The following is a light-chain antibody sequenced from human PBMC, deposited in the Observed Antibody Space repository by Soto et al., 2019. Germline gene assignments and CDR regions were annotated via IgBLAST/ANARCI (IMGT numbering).Light chain of an antibody. V-gene: IGKV1-6*01. CDR3: QQSYSTTPT. CDR1: QGISNY. Sequence: AIQMTQSPSSLSSSVGDRVTITCRASQGISNYLGWYQQKPGKAPKLLIYKASSLESGVPSRFSGSGSGTEFTLTISSLKNDDFATYYCQQSYSTTPTFGQGTRLEIK. CDR2: KAS. J-gene: IGKJ5*01.